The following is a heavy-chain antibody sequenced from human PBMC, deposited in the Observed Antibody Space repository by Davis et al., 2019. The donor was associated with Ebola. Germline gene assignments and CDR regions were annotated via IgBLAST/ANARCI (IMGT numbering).Heavy chain of an antibody. CDR1: GFTFSSYE. CDR3: ASDLGRSYYKFDN. CDR2: ISSSGSTI. D-gene: IGHD3-10*01. J-gene: IGHJ4*02. V-gene: IGHV3-48*03. Sequence: GGSLRLSCAASGFTFSSYEMNWVRQAPGKGPEWVSYISSSGSTIYYADSVKGRFTISRDNAKNSLYLQMNSLRAEDTAVYYCASDLGRSYYKFDNWGQGTLVTVSS.